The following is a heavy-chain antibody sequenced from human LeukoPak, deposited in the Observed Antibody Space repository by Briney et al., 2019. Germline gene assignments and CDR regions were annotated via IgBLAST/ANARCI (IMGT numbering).Heavy chain of an antibody. D-gene: IGHD6-13*01. CDR3: ATIREGIAAAGYRNWFDP. CDR2: FDPEDGET. J-gene: IGHJ5*02. Sequence: ASVKVSCKVSGYTLTELSMHWVRQAPGKGLEWMGGFDPEDGETIYAQKFQGRVTMTEDTSTDTAYMELSSLRSEDTAVYYCATIREGIAAAGYRNWFDPWGQGTLVTVSS. CDR1: GYTLTELS. V-gene: IGHV1-24*01.